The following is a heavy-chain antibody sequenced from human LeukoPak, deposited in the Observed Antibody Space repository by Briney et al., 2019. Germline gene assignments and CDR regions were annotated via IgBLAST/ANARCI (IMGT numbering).Heavy chain of an antibody. J-gene: IGHJ5*02. CDR2: ISSSGSTI. D-gene: IGHD1-1*01. CDR3: ARGATDVTRWFDP. CDR1: GFTFSSYE. Sequence: AGGSLRLSCAASGFTFSSYEMNWVRQAPGKGLEWVSYISSSGSTIYYADSVKGRFTISRDNAKNSLYLQMNGLRAEDTAVYYCARGATDVTRWFDPWGQGTRVTVSS. V-gene: IGHV3-48*03.